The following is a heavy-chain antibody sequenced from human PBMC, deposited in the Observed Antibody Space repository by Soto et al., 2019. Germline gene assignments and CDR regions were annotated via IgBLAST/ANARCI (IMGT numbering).Heavy chain of an antibody. J-gene: IGHJ6*02. D-gene: IGHD2-2*01. CDR2: INPSGGTA. CDR3: AEGGIVLVPADDEDYYYYGMDV. Sequence: GASVKVSCKASGYTFTSYYMHWVRQAPGQGLEWMGIINPSGGTANYAQKFQGRVTITADESTSTAYMELSSLRSEDTAVYYCAEGGIVLVPADDEDYYYYGMDVWGQGTTVTVS. V-gene: IGHV1-46*01. CDR1: GYTFTSYY.